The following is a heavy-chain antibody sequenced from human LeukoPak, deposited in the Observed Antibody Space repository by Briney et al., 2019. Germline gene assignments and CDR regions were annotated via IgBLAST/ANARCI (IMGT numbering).Heavy chain of an antibody. CDR1: GFTFSNYA. D-gene: IGHD6-6*01. Sequence: GGSLRLSRAASGFTFSNYAMSWVRQAPGKGLEWVSGMSDSGVSSYYADSVKGRFTISRDNSKNTLYLQMNSLRAEDTAVYYCARERSSAFDYWGQGTLVTVSS. J-gene: IGHJ4*02. CDR3: ARERSSAFDY. CDR2: MSDSGVSS. V-gene: IGHV3-23*01.